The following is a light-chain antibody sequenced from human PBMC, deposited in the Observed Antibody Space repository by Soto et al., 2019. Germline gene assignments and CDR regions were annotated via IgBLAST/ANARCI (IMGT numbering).Light chain of an antibody. Sequence: QSALTQPASVSGSPGQSITISCTGTSSDVGAYNYVSWYQQHPGKVPKLMIYDVSNRPSGVSNRCSGSKSGNTASLTISGLQAEDEADYYCSSYTSSSPVVFGGGTKVTVL. CDR1: SSDVGAYNY. CDR2: DVS. V-gene: IGLV2-14*01. CDR3: SSYTSSSPVV. J-gene: IGLJ2*01.